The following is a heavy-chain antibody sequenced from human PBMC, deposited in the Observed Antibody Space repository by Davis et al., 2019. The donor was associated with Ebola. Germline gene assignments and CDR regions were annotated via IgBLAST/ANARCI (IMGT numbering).Heavy chain of an antibody. D-gene: IGHD6-6*01. Sequence: ASVKVSCKASGFSFTDFYIHWVRQAPGRGLQWMGWISPANGDTAFSETFKGRVTLTRDTSINTVYMGLRGLTSDDTAIYFCSAGSSPWGQGTRVTVSS. V-gene: IGHV1-2*02. J-gene: IGHJ5*01. CDR3: SAGSSP. CDR1: GFSFTDFY. CDR2: ISPANGDT.